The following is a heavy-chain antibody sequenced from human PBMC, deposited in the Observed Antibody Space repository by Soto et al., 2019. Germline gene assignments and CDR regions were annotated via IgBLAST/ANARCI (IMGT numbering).Heavy chain of an antibody. J-gene: IGHJ4*02. V-gene: IGHV4-61*01. CDR2: IYYSGST. Sequence: PSETLSLTCTVSGGSVSSGSYYWSWIRQPPGKGLEWIGYIYYSGSTNYNPSLKSRVTISVDTSKNQFSLKLSSVTAADTAVYYCARANTLSPSIDYWGQGTLVTVS. CDR1: GGSVSSGSYY. D-gene: IGHD2-2*02. CDR3: ARANTLSPSIDY.